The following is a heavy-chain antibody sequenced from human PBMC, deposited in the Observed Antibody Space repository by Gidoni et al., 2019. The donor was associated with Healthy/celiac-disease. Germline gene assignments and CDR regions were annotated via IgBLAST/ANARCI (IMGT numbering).Heavy chain of an antibody. D-gene: IGHD1-1*01. Sequence: EVQLVESGGGLVQPGGSLRLYCAASGFTFSSYDMHWVRQATGKGLEWVSAIGTAGDTYYPGSVKGRFTISRENAKNSLYLQMNSLRAGDTAVYYCARVLREPGDYYYGMDVWGQGTTVTVSS. CDR1: GFTFSSYD. CDR3: ARVLREPGDYYYGMDV. V-gene: IGHV3-13*01. CDR2: IGTAGDT. J-gene: IGHJ6*02.